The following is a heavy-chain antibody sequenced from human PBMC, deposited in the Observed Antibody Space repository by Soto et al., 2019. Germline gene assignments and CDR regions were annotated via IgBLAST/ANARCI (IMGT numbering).Heavy chain of an antibody. J-gene: IGHJ6*02. D-gene: IGHD2-2*01. V-gene: IGHV3-48*03. Sequence: GGSLRLSCSASGFSFSRYEMNWVRQGPGRGLEWISYISPSDSAAYYADSVKGRFTISRDNTKNALILQMNSLRAEDTAVYYCARTLKNQLPPYYYDMNVWGQGTTVTVSS. CDR1: GFSFSRYE. CDR2: ISPSDSAA. CDR3: ARTLKNQLPPYYYDMNV.